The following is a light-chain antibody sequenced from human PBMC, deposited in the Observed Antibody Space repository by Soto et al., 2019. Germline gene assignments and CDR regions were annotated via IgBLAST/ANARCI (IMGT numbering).Light chain of an antibody. CDR2: KDS. CDR1: ALPRQY. V-gene: IGLV3-25*03. CDR3: QSADSRGTYAVI. J-gene: IGLJ2*01. Sequence: SYELTQLPSVSASPGQTARITCSGDALPRQYVYWYQQRPGQAPMLVISKDSERPSGIPERFSGSSSGTTATLTISGVQAEDEADYYCQSADSRGTYAVIFGGGTKLTVL.